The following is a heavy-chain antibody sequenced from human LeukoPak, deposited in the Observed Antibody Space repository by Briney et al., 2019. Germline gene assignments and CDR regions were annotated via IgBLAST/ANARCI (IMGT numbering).Heavy chain of an antibody. J-gene: IGHJ4*02. V-gene: IGHV3-33*01. CDR2: IWYDGSNK. CDR1: GFTFSSYG. Sequence: GGSLRLSCAASGFTFSSYGMHWVRQAPGKGLEWVAVIWYDGSNKYYADSVKGRFTISRDNSKNTLYLQMNSLRAEDTAVYYCARDLFSGTAMVSSWGQGTLVTVSS. CDR3: ARDLFSGTAMVSS. D-gene: IGHD5-18*01.